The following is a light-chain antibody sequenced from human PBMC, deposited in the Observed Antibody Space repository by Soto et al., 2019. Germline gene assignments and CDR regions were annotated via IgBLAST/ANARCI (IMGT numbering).Light chain of an antibody. J-gene: IGLJ3*02. V-gene: IGLV6-57*04. CDR2: QDN. CDR1: GGSIANNY. Sequence: NFMLTQPHSVSESPGKTVTISCTRSGGSIANNYVQWYQQRPGSAPTPVIFQDNERPSGVPDRFSGSIDSSSNSASLTISGLRTEDEADYYCHSYASSAHWVFGGGTQLTVL. CDR3: HSYASSAHWV.